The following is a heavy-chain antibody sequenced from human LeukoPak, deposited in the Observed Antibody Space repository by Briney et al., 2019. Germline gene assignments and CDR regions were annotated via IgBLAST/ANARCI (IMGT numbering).Heavy chain of an antibody. CDR1: GYTFTTYG. D-gene: IGHD5-12*01. Sequence: ASAKVSCKASGYTFTTYGINWVRQAPGQGLEWMGWISAYSGHTNYAQKFQGRVTMTRDTSTTTVYMEMRSLRSDDTAVFYCARDYDDDSRCFGYWGQGTLVTVPS. J-gene: IGHJ4*02. CDR3: ARDYDDDSRCFGY. CDR2: ISAYSGHT. V-gene: IGHV1-18*01.